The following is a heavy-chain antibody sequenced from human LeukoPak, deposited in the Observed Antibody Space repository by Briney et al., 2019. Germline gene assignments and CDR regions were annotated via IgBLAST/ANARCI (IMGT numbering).Heavy chain of an antibody. D-gene: IGHD3-3*01. CDR2: IIPIFGTA. J-gene: IGHJ4*02. V-gene: IGHV1-69*13. CDR3: ASFVLRFLEWFEYYIDY. Sequence: SVKVSCKASGGNFISYAIIWVRQAPGQGLEWMGGIIPIFGTANYAQKFQGRVTITADESTSTAYMEPSSLRSEDTAVYYCASFVLRFLEWFEYYIDYWGQGTLVTVSS. CDR1: GGNFISYA.